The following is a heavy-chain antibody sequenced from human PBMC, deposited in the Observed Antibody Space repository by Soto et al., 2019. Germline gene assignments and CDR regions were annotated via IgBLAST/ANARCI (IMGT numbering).Heavy chain of an antibody. CDR1: GFTFSSFG. CDR2: ISFDGSNK. J-gene: IGHJ6*02. D-gene: IGHD1-1*01. Sequence: QVQLVESGGGVVQPGRSLRLSCAASGFTFSSFGMHWVLQAPGKGLEWVAVISFDGSNKYYADSVKGRFTISRDNSKNTLSLQMNSLKAEDTAVYYCAKDTSKYSNNWPAYYGLDVWGQGTTVTVSS. V-gene: IGHV3-30*18. CDR3: AKDTSKYSNNWPAYYGLDV.